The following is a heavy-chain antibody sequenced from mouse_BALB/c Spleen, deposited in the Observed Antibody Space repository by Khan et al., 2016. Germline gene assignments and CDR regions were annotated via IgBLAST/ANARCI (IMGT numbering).Heavy chain of an antibody. J-gene: IGHJ2*01. D-gene: IGHD1-1*02. Sequence: QVQLKESGAELAKPGASVKMSCKASGYTFTTYWIHWVKQRPGQGLEWIGYINPSTGYTEYNQRFKDKATLTADKSSSTAYMQLSSLTSEDSAVYSCARWWDHYWGQGTTLTVSS. CDR2: INPSTGYT. CDR1: GYTFTTYW. V-gene: IGHV1-7*01. CDR3: ARWWDHY.